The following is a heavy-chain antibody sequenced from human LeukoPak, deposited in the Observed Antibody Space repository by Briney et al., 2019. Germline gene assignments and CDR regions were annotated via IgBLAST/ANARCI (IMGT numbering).Heavy chain of an antibody. D-gene: IGHD1-1*01. J-gene: IGHJ6*03. CDR1: GFTFSSYA. CDR2: ISYDGSNK. V-gene: IGHV3-30*04. Sequence: GGSLRLSCAASGFTFSSYAMHWVRQAPGKGLEWVAVISYDGSNKYYADSVKGRFTISRDNSKNTLYLQMNSLRAEDTAVYYCARDGAYWGTVYYYYMDVWGRGTTVTVSS. CDR3: ARDGAYWGTVYYYYMDV.